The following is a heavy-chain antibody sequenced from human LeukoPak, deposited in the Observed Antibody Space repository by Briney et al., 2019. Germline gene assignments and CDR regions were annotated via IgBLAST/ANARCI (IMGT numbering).Heavy chain of an antibody. J-gene: IGHJ6*03. CDR3: ARSVEGYCSGGNCYYYSYYMDV. D-gene: IGHD2-15*01. CDR1: GGSISSYY. CDR2: IYTSGST. Sequence: PSETLSLTCTVSGGSISSYYWSWIRQPAGKGLEWIGRIYTSGSTNYNPSLKSRVTMSVDTSKNQFSLKLSSVTAADTAVYYCARSVEGYCSGGNCYYYSYYMDVWGKGTTVTVSS. V-gene: IGHV4-4*07.